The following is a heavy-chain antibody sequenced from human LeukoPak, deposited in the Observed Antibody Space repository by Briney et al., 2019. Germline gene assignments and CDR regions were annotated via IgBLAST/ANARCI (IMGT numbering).Heavy chain of an antibody. Sequence: GGSLRLSCAASGFSFASYEMNWVRQAPGKGLEWVSHISSDGRVETYLDSVRGRFTMSRDNSKSTLFLQMSSLRDEDTAVYYCAKDGDGGSYYVLFDYWGQGALVTVSS. V-gene: IGHV3-48*03. CDR1: GFSFASYE. J-gene: IGHJ4*02. CDR3: AKDGDGGSYYVLFDY. D-gene: IGHD1-26*01. CDR2: ISSDGRVE.